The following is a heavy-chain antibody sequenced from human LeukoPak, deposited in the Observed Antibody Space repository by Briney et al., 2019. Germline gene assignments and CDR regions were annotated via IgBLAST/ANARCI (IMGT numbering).Heavy chain of an antibody. CDR2: IYYSGNT. J-gene: IGHJ6*02. D-gene: IGHD2-15*01. V-gene: IGHV4-39*01. CDR3: ARRGGYCSGGSCYYYYGMDV. CDR1: GGSISSSSYY. Sequence: SSETLSLTCTVSGGSISSSSYYWGWIRQPPGKGLEWIGSIYYSGNTYYNPSLKSRVTISVDTSKNQFSLKLSSVTAADTAVYYCARRGGYCSGGSCYYYYGMDVWGQGTTVTVSS.